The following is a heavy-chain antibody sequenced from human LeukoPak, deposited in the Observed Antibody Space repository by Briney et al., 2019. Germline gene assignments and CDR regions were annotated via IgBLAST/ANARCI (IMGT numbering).Heavy chain of an antibody. V-gene: IGHV3-23*01. D-gene: IGHD3-3*01. J-gene: IGHJ2*01. Sequence: GGSLRLSCAGSGFTFSSYAMSWVRQAPGKGLEWVSAISGSGGSTYYADSVKGRFTISRDNSKNTLYLQMNSLRAEDTAVYYCAKSKSAIFRVVIMPNWYFDLWGRGTLVTVSS. CDR1: GFTFSSYA. CDR2: ISGSGGST. CDR3: AKSKSAIFRVVIMPNWYFDL.